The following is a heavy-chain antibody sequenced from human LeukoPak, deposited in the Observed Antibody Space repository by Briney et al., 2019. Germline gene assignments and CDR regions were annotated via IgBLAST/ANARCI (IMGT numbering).Heavy chain of an antibody. J-gene: IGHJ4*02. Sequence: PSETLSLTCTVSGGSISSSSYYWGWIRQPPGKGLEWIGSIYYSGSTYYNPSLKSRVTISVDTSKNQFSLKLSSVTAADTAVYYCAREGYYDSRPFDYWGQGTLVTVSS. CDR1: GGSISSSSYY. CDR2: IYYSGST. V-gene: IGHV4-39*02. CDR3: AREGYYDSRPFDY. D-gene: IGHD3-22*01.